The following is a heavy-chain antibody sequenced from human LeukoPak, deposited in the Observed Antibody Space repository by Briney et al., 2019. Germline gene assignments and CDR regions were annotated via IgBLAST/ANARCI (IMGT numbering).Heavy chain of an antibody. V-gene: IGHV4-61*05. J-gene: IGHJ4*02. CDR3: ARDMGAPDYGSYSVDY. CDR2: IHYSGSA. Sequence: SETLSLTCTVSGGSIRSSYYYWGWIRQPPGRGLEWIAYIHYSGSAAYNPSLKSRVTISRDMSTNQFSLKMTSVTAADTAVYFCARDMGAPDYGSYSVDYWGQGTLVTVSS. CDR1: GGSIRSSYYY. D-gene: IGHD4-23*01.